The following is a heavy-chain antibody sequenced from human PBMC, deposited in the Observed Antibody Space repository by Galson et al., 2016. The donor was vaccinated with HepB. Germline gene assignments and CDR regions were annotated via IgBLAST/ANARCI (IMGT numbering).Heavy chain of an antibody. V-gene: IGHV4-4*02. CDR1: GASISGTNW. J-gene: IGHJ4*02. CDR3: VSNGYYSLKY. D-gene: IGHD3-22*01. Sequence: SETLSLTCAVSGASISGTNWWSWVRQPPGKGPEWIGEIYHSGSTNYNPSLKSRVTISVDKSKNQFSLKLNSVTAADTAVYYCVSNGYYSLKYWGQGTLVTVSS. CDR2: IYHSGST.